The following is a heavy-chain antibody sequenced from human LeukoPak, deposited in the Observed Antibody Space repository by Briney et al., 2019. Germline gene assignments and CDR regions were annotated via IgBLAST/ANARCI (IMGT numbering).Heavy chain of an antibody. J-gene: IGHJ2*01. Sequence: ASVKVSCKASGYTFTSYGISWVQQAPGQGLEWMGWISAYNGNTNYAQKLQGRVTMTTDTSTSTAYMELRSLRSDDTAVYYCARSGYYDSSGYYSFGYFDLWGRGTLVTVSS. CDR1: GYTFTSYG. V-gene: IGHV1-18*01. D-gene: IGHD3-22*01. CDR2: ISAYNGNT. CDR3: ARSGYYDSSGYYSFGYFDL.